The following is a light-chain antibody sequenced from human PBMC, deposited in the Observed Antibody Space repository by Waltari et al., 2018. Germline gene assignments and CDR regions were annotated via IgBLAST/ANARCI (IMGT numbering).Light chain of an antibody. CDR2: GKN. J-gene: IGLJ3*02. CDR1: SLRRCY. CDR3: HCRDTSGTHWV. V-gene: IGLV3-19*01. Sequence: SSELTQDPAVSVALGQTVRITCQGDSLRRCYATWYQQKAGQGPIIVMYGKNNRPSGIPDRFSGSSSGNTASLTITGAQAEDGADYYCHCRDTSGTHWVFGGGTKLTVL.